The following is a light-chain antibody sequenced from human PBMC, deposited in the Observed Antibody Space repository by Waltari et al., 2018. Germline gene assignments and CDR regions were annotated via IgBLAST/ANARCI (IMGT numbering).Light chain of an antibody. J-gene: IGKJ2*01. CDR1: QSVSNNN. CDR3: QQYRSSPPYT. CDR2: GAS. V-gene: IGKV3-20*01. Sequence: EIVLTQSPGTLSLSPGERATLSCRASQSVSNNNLVWYQQKAGQAPRLLIYGASTRLTGIPDRFSGSGSGTDFTLTISRLEPEDFAVYYCQQYRSSPPYTFGQGTKLEI.